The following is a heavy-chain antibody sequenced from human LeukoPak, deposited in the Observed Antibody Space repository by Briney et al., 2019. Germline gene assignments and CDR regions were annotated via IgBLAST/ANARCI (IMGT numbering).Heavy chain of an antibody. D-gene: IGHD3-10*01. CDR2: IYSGGST. J-gene: IGHJ6*03. CDR1: GFTVSSNY. Sequence: GGSLRLSCAASGFTVSSNYMSWVRQAPGKGLEWVSVIYSGGSTYYADSVKGRFTISRDNSKNTLYLQMNSLRAEDTAVYYCARVRPGRYHYYYMDVWGKGTTVTVSS. CDR3: ARVRPGRYHYYYMDV. V-gene: IGHV3-53*01.